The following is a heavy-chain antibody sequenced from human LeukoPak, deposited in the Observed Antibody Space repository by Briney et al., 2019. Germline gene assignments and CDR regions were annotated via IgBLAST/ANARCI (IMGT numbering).Heavy chain of an antibody. V-gene: IGHV3-23*01. CDR1: GFTLSSYA. Sequence: PGGSLRLSCAASGFTLSSYAMSWVRQAPGKGLEWVSAISGSGGSTYYADSVKGRFTISRDNSKNTLYLQMNSLRAEDTAVYYCAKDAFIAVAGRWFDPWGQGTLVTVSS. D-gene: IGHD6-19*01. J-gene: IGHJ5*02. CDR3: AKDAFIAVAGRWFDP. CDR2: ISGSGGST.